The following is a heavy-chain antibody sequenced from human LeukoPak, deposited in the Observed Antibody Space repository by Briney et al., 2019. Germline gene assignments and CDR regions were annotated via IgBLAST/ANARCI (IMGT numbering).Heavy chain of an antibody. Sequence: GGSLRLSCAASGLTFSDYYMSWIRQAPGKGLEWVSYISSSGSTIYYADSVKGRFTISRDNAKNSLYLQMNSLRAEDTAVYYCARVAPFQVLGSGTHRGMDVWGQGTTVTVSS. CDR1: GLTFSDYY. CDR2: ISSSGSTI. D-gene: IGHD3-10*01. CDR3: ARVAPFQVLGSGTHRGMDV. J-gene: IGHJ6*02. V-gene: IGHV3-11*01.